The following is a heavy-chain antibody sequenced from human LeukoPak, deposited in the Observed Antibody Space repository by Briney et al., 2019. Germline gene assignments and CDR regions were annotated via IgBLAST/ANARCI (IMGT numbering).Heavy chain of an antibody. CDR3: ARPNRITMIVVANDAFDI. V-gene: IGHV1-8*01. Sequence: ASVKVSCKASGYTFTSYDINWVRQATGQGLEWMGWMNPNSGNTGYAQKFQGRVTMTRNTSISTAYMELSSLRSEDTAVYYCARPNRITMIVVANDAFDIWGQGTMVTVSS. D-gene: IGHD3-22*01. J-gene: IGHJ3*02. CDR2: MNPNSGNT. CDR1: GYTFTSYD.